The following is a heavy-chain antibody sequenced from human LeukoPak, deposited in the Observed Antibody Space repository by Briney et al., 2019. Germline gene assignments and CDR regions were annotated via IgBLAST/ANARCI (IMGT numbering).Heavy chain of an antibody. CDR3: ARGGRAASSYFDY. CDR1: GFTFSSYS. D-gene: IGHD6-13*01. CDR2: ISSSSSYI. Sequence: GGSLRLSCAASGFTFSSYSMDWVRQAPGKGLEWVSSISSSSSYIYYADSVKGRFTISRDNAKNSLYLQMNSLRAEDTAVYYCARGGRAASSYFDYWGQGTLVTVSS. J-gene: IGHJ4*02. V-gene: IGHV3-21*01.